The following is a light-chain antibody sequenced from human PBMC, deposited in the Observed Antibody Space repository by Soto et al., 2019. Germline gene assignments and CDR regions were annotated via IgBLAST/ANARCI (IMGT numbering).Light chain of an antibody. CDR1: QSVFSS. CDR3: QQYHSWPS. Sequence: EIVMTQSPATLSVSLGERVTLSCRASQSVFSSLAWYQQKPGQAPRLLIYGADTRTIGIPSTCSGSRAGTEFTLTIRSLQSEDLAVYDCQQYHSWPSFDRGTRVEIK. CDR2: GAD. V-gene: IGKV3-15*01. J-gene: IGKJ4*02.